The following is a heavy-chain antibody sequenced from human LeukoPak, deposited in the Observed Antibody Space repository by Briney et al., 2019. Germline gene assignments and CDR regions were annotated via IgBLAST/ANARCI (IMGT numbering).Heavy chain of an antibody. D-gene: IGHD3-22*01. CDR2: IYDSGSA. CDR1: RGSLSNYY. CDR3: ARDSGAFYDTSGWYFDL. V-gene: IGHV4-59*01. J-gene: IGHJ2*01. Sequence: PSETLSLTCTVSRGSLSNYYWSWIRQPPGKGLEWIGYIYDSGSAKYNPSLKNRVTISLDMSKKQCSLRLRSVTAADTAVYYCARDSGAFYDTSGWYFDLWSRGTLVAVSS.